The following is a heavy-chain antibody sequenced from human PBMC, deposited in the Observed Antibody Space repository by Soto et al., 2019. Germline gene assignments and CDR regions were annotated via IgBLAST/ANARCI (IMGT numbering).Heavy chain of an antibody. Sequence: ASVKVSCKASGYTFTDSYIHWVRQAPGQGLEWMGWINPNTGDTNYAQKFKDRVAMARDTSISTAYMELSSLRYHDSALYYCAREKAPGIEPLGYWGQGALVTVSS. J-gene: IGHJ4*02. D-gene: IGHD1-26*01. CDR1: GYTFTDSY. V-gene: IGHV1-2*02. CDR3: AREKAPGIEPLGY. CDR2: INPNTGDT.